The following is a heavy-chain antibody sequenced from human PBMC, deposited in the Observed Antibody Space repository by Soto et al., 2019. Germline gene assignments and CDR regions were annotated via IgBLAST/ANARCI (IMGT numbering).Heavy chain of an antibody. D-gene: IGHD3-22*01. V-gene: IGHV3-48*02. CDR3: ARDGIIPNDAFDI. CDR2: ISSSSTI. CDR1: GFTFSSYS. Sequence: GGSLRLSCAASGFTFSSYSMNWVRQAPGKGLEWVSYISSSSTIYYADSVKGRFTISRDNAKNSLYLQMNSLRDEDTAVYYCARDGIIPNDAFDIWGQGTMVTVSS. J-gene: IGHJ3*02.